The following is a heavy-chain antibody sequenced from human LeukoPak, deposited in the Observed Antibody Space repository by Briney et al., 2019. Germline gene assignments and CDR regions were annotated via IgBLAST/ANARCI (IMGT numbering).Heavy chain of an antibody. CDR1: GCTFTSYD. CDR3: ARVRLGSRTRWFDP. V-gene: IGHV1-8*03. CDR2: MNPNSGNT. D-gene: IGHD6-19*01. J-gene: IGHJ5*02. Sequence: ASVKVSCKASGCTFTSYDINWVRQATGQGLEWMGWMNPNSGNTGYAQKFQGRVTITRNTSISTAYMELSSLRSEDTAVYYCARVRLGSRTRWFDPWGQGTLVTVSS.